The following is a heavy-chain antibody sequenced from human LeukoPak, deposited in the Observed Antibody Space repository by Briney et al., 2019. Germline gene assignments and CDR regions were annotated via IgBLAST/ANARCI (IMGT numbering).Heavy chain of an antibody. D-gene: IGHD6-19*01. CDR2: INHSGST. J-gene: IGHJ4*02. CDR3: ARVGQWQVPYFDY. Sequence: SETLSLTCAVYGGSFSGYYWSWIRQPPGKGLEWIGEINHSGSTNYNPSLKSRVTISVDTSKNQFSLKLSSVTAADTAVYYCARVGQWQVPYFDYWGQGTLVTVSS. CDR1: GGSFSGYY. V-gene: IGHV4-34*01.